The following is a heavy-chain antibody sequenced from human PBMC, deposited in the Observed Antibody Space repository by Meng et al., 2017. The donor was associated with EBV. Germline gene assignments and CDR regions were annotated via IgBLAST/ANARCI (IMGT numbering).Heavy chain of an antibody. CDR2: LIPMVGAP. J-gene: IGHJ4*02. V-gene: IGHV1-69*01. Sequence: ARVKKAGSRVKCFCRTAGGTFRSDAVSWGRQAPGQGLEWMGGLIPMVGAPHYAQKFQGRVTIIADESTSTHSMELNSLRSEDTAMYYCASESGRGFTPDYWGQGTLVTVSS. CDR1: GGTFRSDA. D-gene: IGHD3-10*01. CDR3: ASESGRGFTPDY.